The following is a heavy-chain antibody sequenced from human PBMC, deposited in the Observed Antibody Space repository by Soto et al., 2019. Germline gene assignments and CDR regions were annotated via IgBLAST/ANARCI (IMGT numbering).Heavy chain of an antibody. D-gene: IGHD2-15*01. CDR3: ARGFCSGGRCFAGANY. V-gene: IGHV3-33*01. CDR1: GFTFSNFV. J-gene: IGHJ4*02. Sequence: QVQLVESGGGVVQPGGSLRLSCATSGFTFSNFVMHWVRQAPGKGLEWVAVIWYDVSNQYYADSVKARFTISRDHSNNTLYLQMHSLSAEETAVYYCARGFCSGGRCFAGANYWGQGTLVTVSS. CDR2: IWYDVSNQ.